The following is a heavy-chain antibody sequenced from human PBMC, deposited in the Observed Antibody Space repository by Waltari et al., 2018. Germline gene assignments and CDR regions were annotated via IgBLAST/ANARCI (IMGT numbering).Heavy chain of an antibody. J-gene: IGHJ4*02. CDR2: IRGTGKT. CDR1: GDSITSTYW. V-gene: IGHV4-4*02. D-gene: IGHD2-15*01. CDR3: ARDRGRGLYLDS. Sequence: QLQLQQSGPRLVQLSESLSLTCAVSGDSITSTYWWSWVRQPPGKGLEWIGQIRGTGKTNYNPSLDSRVTISIDTSNNHISLMLASVTAADTALYYCARDRGRGLYLDSWGQGTLVTVSP.